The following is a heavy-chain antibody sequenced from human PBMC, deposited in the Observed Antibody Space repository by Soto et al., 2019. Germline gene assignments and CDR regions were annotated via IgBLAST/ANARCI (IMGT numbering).Heavy chain of an antibody. V-gene: IGHV4-59*08. Sequence: QVQLQESGPGLVKSSETLSLTCTVSGGSIRDYYWSWIRLPPGKGLEWVGYSHHGWGSDYNPSLKSAVSKSLRTSKKQLSLKKTSVTPSDTDVYYCARHGFGALHGLVDVWGQGTTVIVSS. CDR1: GGSIRDYY. D-gene: IGHD3-16*01. CDR2: SHHGWGS. J-gene: IGHJ6*02. CDR3: ARHGFGALHGLVDV.